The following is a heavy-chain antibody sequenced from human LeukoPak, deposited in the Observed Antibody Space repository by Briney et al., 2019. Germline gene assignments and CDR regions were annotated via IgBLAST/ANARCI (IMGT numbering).Heavy chain of an antibody. CDR3: ARGSQHIAAAGIHFDY. CDR1: GDSVSSNSAA. D-gene: IGHD6-13*01. V-gene: IGHV6-1*01. CDR2: TYYRSKWYN. J-gene: IGHJ4*02. Sequence: SQTLSLTCAISGDSVSSNSAAWNWIRQSPSRGLEWLGRTYYRSKWYNDYAVSVKSRITINPDTSKNQFSLQLNSVTPEDTAVYYCARGSQHIAAAGIHFDYWGQGTLVTVSS.